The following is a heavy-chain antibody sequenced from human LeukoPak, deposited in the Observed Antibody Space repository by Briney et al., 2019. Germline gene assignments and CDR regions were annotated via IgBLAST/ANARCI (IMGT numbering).Heavy chain of an antibody. J-gene: IGHJ5*02. CDR2: ISGSGGST. V-gene: IGHV3-23*01. CDR3: ANIGGHSSAYP. CDR1: GFTVSSNY. Sequence: GGSLRLSCAASGFTVSSNYMSWVRQAPGKGLEWVSAISGSGGSTYYADSVKGRFTISRDNSKNTLYLQMNSLRAEDTAVYYCANIGGHSSAYPWGQGTLVTVSS. D-gene: IGHD6-19*01.